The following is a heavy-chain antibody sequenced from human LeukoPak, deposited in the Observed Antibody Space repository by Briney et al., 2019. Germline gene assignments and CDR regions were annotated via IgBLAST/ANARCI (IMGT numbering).Heavy chain of an antibody. Sequence: GRSLRLSCAASGFTFDDYAMHWVRQAPGKGLEWVSGISWNSGSIGYADSVKGRFTISRDNAKNSLYLQMNSLRAEDTALYYCAKDMAGGNYYYYMDVWGKGTTVTVSS. V-gene: IGHV3-9*01. CDR3: AKDMAGGNYYYYMDV. CDR1: GFTFDDYA. CDR2: ISWNSGSI. D-gene: IGHD4-23*01. J-gene: IGHJ6*03.